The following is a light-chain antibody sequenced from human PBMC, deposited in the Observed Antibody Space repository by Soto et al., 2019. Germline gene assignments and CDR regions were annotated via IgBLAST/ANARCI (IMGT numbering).Light chain of an antibody. J-gene: IGKJ4*01. CDR2: AAS. V-gene: IGKV1-16*02. CDR1: QSVSNY. CDR3: QQYYTYPHT. Sequence: DIQMTQSPASLSASVGDRVTITCRANQSVSNYLAWFQQQPGTAPKSLIYAASRLQSGVPSKFSGSGSGTDFTLTIASLQSEDFATYFCQQYYTYPHTFGGGTKVDI.